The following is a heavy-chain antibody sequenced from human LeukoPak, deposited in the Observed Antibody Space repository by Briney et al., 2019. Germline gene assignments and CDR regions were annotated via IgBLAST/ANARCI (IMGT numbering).Heavy chain of an antibody. CDR2: ISSSSSYI. CDR3: ARLSGSYFGLDY. D-gene: IGHD1-26*01. V-gene: IGHV3-21*01. J-gene: IGHJ4*02. CDR1: GFTFSSYS. Sequence: GGSLRLSYAASGFTFSSYSMNWVRQAPGKGLEWGSSISSSSSYIYYADSVKGRFTISRDNAKNSLYLQMNSLRAEDTAVYYCARLSGSYFGLDYWGQGTLVTVSS.